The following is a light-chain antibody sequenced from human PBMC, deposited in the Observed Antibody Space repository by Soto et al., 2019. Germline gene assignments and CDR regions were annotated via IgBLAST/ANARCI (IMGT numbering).Light chain of an antibody. Sequence: IVLTQSPGTLSVSPGERVILSCRASQTLRNKLAWYQQKPGQAPRLPIYGGFTRATGIPARFSGSGSGTEFTLTIHSLQSEDFAIYYCQQHNAWPLTFGPGTKLDLK. CDR2: GGF. V-gene: IGKV3-15*01. CDR1: QTLRNK. J-gene: IGKJ3*01. CDR3: QQHNAWPLT.